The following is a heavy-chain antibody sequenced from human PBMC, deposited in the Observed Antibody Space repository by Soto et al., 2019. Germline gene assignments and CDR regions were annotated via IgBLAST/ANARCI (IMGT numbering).Heavy chain of an antibody. V-gene: IGHV4-31*03. J-gene: IGHJ6*02. CDR1: GGSISSGGYY. D-gene: IGHD5-18*01. Sequence: QVQLQESGPGLVKPSQTLSLTCTVSGGSISSGGYYWSWIRQHPGKGLEWIGYIYYSGSTYYNPTLKSRVTISVATSKNQFSLQLRSVTAADTAVYCCARDSGARDSYGSDYYYGMDVWGQGTTVTVS. CDR3: ARDSGARDSYGSDYYYGMDV. CDR2: IYYSGST.